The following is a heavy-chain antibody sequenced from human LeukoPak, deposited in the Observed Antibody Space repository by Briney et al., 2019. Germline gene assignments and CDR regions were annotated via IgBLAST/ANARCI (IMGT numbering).Heavy chain of an antibody. J-gene: IGHJ4*02. CDR3: ARDRLGGGRGHFDY. CDR2: ISAYNGNT. Sequence: GASVKVSCKASGYTFTSYGISWVRQAPGQGLEWMGWISAYNGNTNYAQKLQGRVTMTTDTSTSAAYMELRSLRSDDTAVYYCARDRLGGGRGHFDYWGQGTLVTVSS. CDR1: GYTFTSYG. D-gene: IGHD3-16*01. V-gene: IGHV1-18*01.